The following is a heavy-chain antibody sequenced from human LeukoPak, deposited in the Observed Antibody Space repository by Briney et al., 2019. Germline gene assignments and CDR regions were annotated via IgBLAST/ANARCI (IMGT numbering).Heavy chain of an antibody. J-gene: IGHJ4*02. CDR3: ARDDNRFSGDSSSWNYYFDY. CDR1: GFTFSSYS. Sequence: HPGGSLRLSCAASGFTFSSYSMNWVRQAPGKGLEWVSYISSSSSTIYYVDSVKGRFTISRDNAKNSLYLQMNSLRAEDTAVYYCARDDNRFSGDSSSWNYYFDYWGQGTLVTVSS. V-gene: IGHV3-48*04. D-gene: IGHD6-13*01. CDR2: ISSSSSTI.